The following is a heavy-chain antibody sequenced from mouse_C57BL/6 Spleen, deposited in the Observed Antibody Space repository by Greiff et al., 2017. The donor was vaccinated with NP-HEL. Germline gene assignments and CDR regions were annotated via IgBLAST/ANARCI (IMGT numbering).Heavy chain of an antibody. D-gene: IGHD4-1*01. J-gene: IGHJ4*01. Sequence: VQLQQSGPELVKPGASVKMSCKASGYTFTDYNMHWVKQIHGKSLEWIGYINPNNGGTSYNQKFKGKATLTVNKSSSTAYMELRSLTSEDSAVYYCAGTGDYAMDYWGQGTSVTVSS. V-gene: IGHV1-22*01. CDR2: INPNNGGT. CDR3: AGTGDYAMDY. CDR1: GYTFTDYN.